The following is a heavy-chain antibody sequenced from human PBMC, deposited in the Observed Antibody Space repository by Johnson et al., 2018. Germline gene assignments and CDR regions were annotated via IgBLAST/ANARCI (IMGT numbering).Heavy chain of an antibody. V-gene: IGHV3-23*04. Sequence: EVQLVESGGGVVQPGRSLRLSCASSGFTFSSYAMSWVRQAPGKGLEWVSAISGSGGSTYYADSVKGRFTISRDNSKNTLYLQMNSLRAEDTAVYYCAKDAGYSSGWYSEYFQHWGQGTLVTVSS. CDR1: GFTFSSYA. J-gene: IGHJ1*01. CDR2: ISGSGGST. D-gene: IGHD6-19*01. CDR3: AKDAGYSSGWYSEYFQH.